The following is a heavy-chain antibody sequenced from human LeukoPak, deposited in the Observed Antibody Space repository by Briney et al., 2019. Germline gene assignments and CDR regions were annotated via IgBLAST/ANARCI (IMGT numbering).Heavy chain of an antibody. D-gene: IGHD6-6*01. CDR2: IYHSGST. J-gene: IGHJ5*02. CDR1: GGSISSSNW. CDR3: ARLHSSSSLESGWFDP. V-gene: IGHV4-4*02. Sequence: SETLSLTCAVSGGSISSSNWWSWVRQPPGKGLEWIGEIYHSGSTNYNPSLKSRVTISMDKSKNQFSLKLSSVTAADTAVYYCARLHSSSSLESGWFDPWGQGTLVTVSS.